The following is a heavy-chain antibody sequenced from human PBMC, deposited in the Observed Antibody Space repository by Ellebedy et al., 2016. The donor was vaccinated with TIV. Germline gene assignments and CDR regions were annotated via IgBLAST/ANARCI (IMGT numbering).Heavy chain of an antibody. Sequence: GESLKISCATSGFTFSTYWMAWVRQAPGKGLEWVSGINANGVSIAYADSVKGRFTISRDNSKSTLYLHMNSLRAEDTAVYYCAKDRTPGDGYWVFDQWGQGTLVTVSS. D-gene: IGHD5-18*01. CDR1: GFTFSTYW. J-gene: IGHJ4*02. V-gene: IGHV3-23*01. CDR2: INANGVSI. CDR3: AKDRTPGDGYWVFDQ.